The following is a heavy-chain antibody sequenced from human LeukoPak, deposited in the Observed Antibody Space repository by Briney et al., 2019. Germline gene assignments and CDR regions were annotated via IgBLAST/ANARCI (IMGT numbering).Heavy chain of an antibody. V-gene: IGHV4-30-2*01. CDR1: GGSVSSGGYY. J-gene: IGHJ4*02. CDR2: IYHSGST. Sequence: SETLSLTCTVSGGSVSSGGYYWSWIRQPPGKGLEWIGYIYHSGSTYYNPSLKSRVTISVDRSKNQFSLKLSSVTAADTAVYYCARGGYDSSGYYSVDYWGQGTLVTVSS. D-gene: IGHD3-22*01. CDR3: ARGGYDSSGYYSVDY.